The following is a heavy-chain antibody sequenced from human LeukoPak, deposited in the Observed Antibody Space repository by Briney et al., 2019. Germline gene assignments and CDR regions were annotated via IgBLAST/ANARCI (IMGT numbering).Heavy chain of an antibody. Sequence: GGSLRLSCEVSGFTFSSFVTSWVRQAPGKGLEWVSGISDSGGSTSNADSVKGRFTISRDNSENTVYLQMNSLRVEDTAVYYCAKDRGSGCHVFDYWGQGTLVTVSP. D-gene: IGHD6-19*01. CDR2: ISDSGGST. J-gene: IGHJ4*02. CDR3: AKDRGSGCHVFDY. CDR1: GFTFSSFV. V-gene: IGHV3-23*01.